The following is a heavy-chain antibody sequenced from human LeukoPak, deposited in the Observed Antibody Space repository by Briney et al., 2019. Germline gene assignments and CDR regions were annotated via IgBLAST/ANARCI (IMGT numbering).Heavy chain of an antibody. V-gene: IGHV4-30-2*01. CDR3: ARHNPTYGDFDY. CDR1: GGSISSGGYS. Sequence: SQTLSLTCAVSGGSISSGGYSWRWLRQPPGKGLEWIGYIYHSGSTYYNPSLKSRVTISVDRSKNQFSLKLSSVTAADTAVYYCARHNPTYGDFDYWGQGTLVTVSS. D-gene: IGHD1-14*01. CDR2: IYHSGST. J-gene: IGHJ4*02.